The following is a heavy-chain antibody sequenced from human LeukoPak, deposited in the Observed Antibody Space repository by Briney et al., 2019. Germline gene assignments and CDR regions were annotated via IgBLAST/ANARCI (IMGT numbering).Heavy chain of an antibody. J-gene: IGHJ4*02. CDR2: TNHSGST. Sequence: SETLSLTCAVYGGSFSGYYWSWIRQPPGKGLEWIGETNHSGSTNYNPSLKSRVTISVDTSKNQFSLKLSSVTAADTAVYYCARGRRYFDYWGQGTLVTVSS. CDR3: ARGRRYFDY. CDR1: GGSFSGYY. V-gene: IGHV4-34*01.